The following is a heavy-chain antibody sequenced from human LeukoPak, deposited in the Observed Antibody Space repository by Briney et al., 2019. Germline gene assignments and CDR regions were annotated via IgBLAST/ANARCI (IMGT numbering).Heavy chain of an antibody. V-gene: IGHV3-48*01. CDR2: LGSTSITI. CDR3: ARGPLYDITGSYGL. J-gene: IGHJ4*02. D-gene: IGHD3-22*01. Sequence: GGSLTLSCAASGFTFSAHTMTWVRLAPGKGLEWVSYLGSTSITIYYAQSVEGRFTISRDNGKNSLYLQMSSLTVEDTAVYYCARGPLYDITGSYGLWGQGTLVTVSS. CDR1: GFTFSAHT.